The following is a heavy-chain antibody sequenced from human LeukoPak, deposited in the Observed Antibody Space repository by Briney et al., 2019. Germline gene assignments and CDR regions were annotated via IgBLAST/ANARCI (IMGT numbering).Heavy chain of an antibody. J-gene: IGHJ5*02. V-gene: IGHV4-59*01. Sequence: PSQTLSLTCTVSGASIKSSYWAWIRHPPGKGLEWVGYTYSSGATNYNPSLKSRVTILVDLSNNRFSLKLTSVTAADTAMYYCARGQTMEGYNWFDPWGQGNLVTVSS. CDR1: GASIKSSY. CDR2: TYSSGAT. D-gene: IGHD4/OR15-4a*01. CDR3: ARGQTMEGYNWFDP.